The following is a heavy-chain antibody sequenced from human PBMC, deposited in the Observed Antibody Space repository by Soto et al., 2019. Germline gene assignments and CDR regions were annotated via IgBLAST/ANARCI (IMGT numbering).Heavy chain of an antibody. D-gene: IGHD3-22*01. CDR1: GGSISSGDYY. CDR2: IYYSGST. CDR3: ARFYSSGYQGWFDP. Sequence: PSETLSLTCTVSGGSISSGDYYWSWIRQPPGKGLEWIGYIYYSGSTYYNPSLKSRVTISVDTSKNQFSLKLSSVTAADTAVYYCARFYSSGYQGWFDPWGQGTLVTVSS. V-gene: IGHV4-30-4*01. J-gene: IGHJ5*02.